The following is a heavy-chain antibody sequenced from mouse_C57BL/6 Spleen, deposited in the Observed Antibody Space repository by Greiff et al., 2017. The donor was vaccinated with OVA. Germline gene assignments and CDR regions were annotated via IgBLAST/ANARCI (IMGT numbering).Heavy chain of an antibody. V-gene: IGHV1-42*01. CDR1: GYSFTGYY. CDR3: ARGTGTDAMDY. J-gene: IGHJ4*01. Sequence: EVKLQQSGPELVKPGASVKISCKASGYSFTGYYMNWVKQSPEKSLEWIGEINPSTGGTTYNQKFKAKATLTVDKSSSTAYMQLKSLTSEDSAVYYCARGTGTDAMDYWGQGTSVTVSS. CDR2: INPSTGGT. D-gene: IGHD4-1*01.